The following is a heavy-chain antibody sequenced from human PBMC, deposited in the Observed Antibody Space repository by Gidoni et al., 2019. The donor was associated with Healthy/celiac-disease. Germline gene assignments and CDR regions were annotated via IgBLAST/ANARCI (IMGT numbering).Heavy chain of an antibody. V-gene: IGHV3-21*01. D-gene: IGHD4-17*01. CDR2: ISSSSSYI. CDR1: GFTFSRYS. Sequence: EVQLVESGGGLVKPGGSLRLSHAASGFTFSRYSMNWVRQAPGKGLEWVSSISSSSSYIYYADSVNGRFTISRDNAKNSLYLKMNSLRAEDTAVYYCARDRTVTTDPYYYYGMDVWGQGTTVTVSS. CDR3: ARDRTVTTDPYYYYGMDV. J-gene: IGHJ6*02.